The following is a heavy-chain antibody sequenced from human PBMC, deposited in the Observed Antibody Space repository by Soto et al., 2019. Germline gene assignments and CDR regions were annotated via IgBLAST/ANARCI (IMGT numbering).Heavy chain of an antibody. Sequence: GASVKVSCKASDYNFKVYGISWVRQTPGQGLEWMGWINVHDGNTNFGEKFKGRITLTTDKSTDTAYMELWNLRVDDTAMYYCARADHGENNWLDPWGPGTQVTV. CDR2: INVHDGNT. CDR1: DYNFKVYG. V-gene: IGHV1-18*01. CDR3: ARADHGENNWLDP. J-gene: IGHJ5*02. D-gene: IGHD3-10*01.